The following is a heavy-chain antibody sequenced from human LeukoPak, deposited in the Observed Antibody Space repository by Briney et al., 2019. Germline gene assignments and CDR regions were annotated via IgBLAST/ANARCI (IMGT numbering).Heavy chain of an antibody. CDR1: GYTFAGYY. D-gene: IGHD3-22*01. Sequence: ASVKVSCKASGYTFAGYYMHWVRQAPGQGLEWMGWINPNSGGTNYAQKFQGRVTMTRDTSISTAYMELSRLRSDDTAVYYCARGEYYDSSGANWGQGTLVTVSS. CDR3: ARGEYYDSSGAN. J-gene: IGHJ4*02. V-gene: IGHV1-2*02. CDR2: INPNSGGT.